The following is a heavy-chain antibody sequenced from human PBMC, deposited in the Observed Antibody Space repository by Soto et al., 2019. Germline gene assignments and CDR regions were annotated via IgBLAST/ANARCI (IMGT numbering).Heavy chain of an antibody. CDR1: GHTLTELS. V-gene: IGHV1-24*01. CDR2: FEPEDGET. Sequence: QVQLIQSGAEVKKPGASVKVSCKVSGHTLTELSMHWARQAPGKGLEWMGGFEPEDGETISAQKFQGRVTMTEDTSTDSTFLELSSLRAEDTAVYFCAAGGTRWLHSPFDYWGQGTVVTISS. CDR3: AAGGTRWLHSPFDY. J-gene: IGHJ4*02. D-gene: IGHD1-1*01.